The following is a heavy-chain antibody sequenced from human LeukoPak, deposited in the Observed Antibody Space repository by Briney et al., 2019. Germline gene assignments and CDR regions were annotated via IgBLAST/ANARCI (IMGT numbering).Heavy chain of an antibody. V-gene: IGHV1-69*13. Sequence: SVKVSCKASGGTFSSYAISWVRQAPGQGLEWMGGIIPIFGTANYAQKFQGRVTIAADESTSTAYMELSSLRSEDTAVYYCARHSGQWLGRNVLDYWGQGTLVTVSS. J-gene: IGHJ4*02. CDR1: GGTFSSYA. CDR2: IIPIFGTA. D-gene: IGHD6-19*01. CDR3: ARHSGQWLGRNVLDY.